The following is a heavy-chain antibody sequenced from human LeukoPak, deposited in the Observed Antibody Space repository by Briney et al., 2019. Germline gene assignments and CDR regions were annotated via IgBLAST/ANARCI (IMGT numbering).Heavy chain of an antibody. CDR3: ARDGLVTAFDY. J-gene: IGHJ4*02. CDR2: INHSGST. D-gene: IGHD6-6*01. Sequence: SETLSLTCAVYGGSFSGYYWSWIRQPPGKGLEWIGEINHSGSTNYNPSLKSRVTISVDTSKNQFSLKLSSVTAADMAVYYCARDGLVTAFDYWGQGTLVTVSS. V-gene: IGHV4-34*01. CDR1: GGSFSGYY.